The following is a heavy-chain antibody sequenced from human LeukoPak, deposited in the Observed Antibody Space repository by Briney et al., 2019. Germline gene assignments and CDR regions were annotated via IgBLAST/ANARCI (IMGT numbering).Heavy chain of an antibody. CDR3: ARDDSSALFPDY. D-gene: IGHD3-22*01. J-gene: IGHJ4*02. V-gene: IGHV3-33*01. CDR1: GFTFSSYG. CDR2: IWYDGSNK. Sequence: PGGSLRLSCAESGFTFSSYGMHWVRQAPGKGLEWVAVIWYDGSNKYYADSVKGRFTISRDNSKNTLYLQVNSLRAEDTAVYYCARDDSSALFPDYWGQGTLVTVSS.